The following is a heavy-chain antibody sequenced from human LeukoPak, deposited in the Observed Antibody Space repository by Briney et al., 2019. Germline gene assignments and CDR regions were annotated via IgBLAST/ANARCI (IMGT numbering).Heavy chain of an antibody. D-gene: IGHD3-9*01. V-gene: IGHV1-69*13. J-gene: IGHJ6*02. Sequence: GASVKVSCKASGGTFSSYAISWVRQAPGQGLEWMGGIIPIFGTANYAQKFQGRVTITADESTSTAYMELSSLRSEDTAVYYCAREGGDIWTAGGDYYYGMDVWGQGTTVTVSS. CDR1: GGTFSSYA. CDR2: IIPIFGTA. CDR3: AREGGDIWTAGGDYYYGMDV.